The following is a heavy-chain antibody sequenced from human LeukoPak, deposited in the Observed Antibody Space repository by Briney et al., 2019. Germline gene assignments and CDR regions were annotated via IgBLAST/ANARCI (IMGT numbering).Heavy chain of an antibody. CDR3: ARVNADDAFDI. J-gene: IGHJ3*02. Sequence: GASLKISCKGSGYRFTSYWIGWVRQMPGKGLEWMGIIYPGDSDTRYSPSFQGQVTISADKSISTAYLQWSSLKASDTAMYYCARVNADDAFDIWGQGTMVTVSS. V-gene: IGHV5-51*01. CDR1: GYRFTSYW. CDR2: IYPGDSDT.